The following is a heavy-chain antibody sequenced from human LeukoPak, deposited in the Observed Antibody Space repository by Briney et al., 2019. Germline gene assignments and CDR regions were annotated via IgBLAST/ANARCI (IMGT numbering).Heavy chain of an antibody. CDR2: ISAYNGNT. CDR1: GYTFTSYG. CDR3: AGGYCSSTSCYTLDY. V-gene: IGHV1-18*01. J-gene: IGHJ4*02. Sequence: VASVTVSCKASGYTFTSYGISWVRQAPGQGLEGMGWISAYNGNTNYAQKLQGRVTMTTDTSTSTAYMELRSLRSDDTAVYYCAGGYCSSTSCYTLDYWGQGTLVTVSS. D-gene: IGHD2-2*02.